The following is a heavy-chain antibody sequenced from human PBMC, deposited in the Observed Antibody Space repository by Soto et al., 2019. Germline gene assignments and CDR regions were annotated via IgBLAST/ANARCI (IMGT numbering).Heavy chain of an antibody. CDR3: ARDRVSGLERLYFDY. J-gene: IGHJ4*02. CDR2: ISSGSSYI. V-gene: IGHV3-21*01. Sequence: KSGGSLRLSCAASGFTFSTYTMNWVRQAPGKGLEWVSSISSGSSYIYYADSVKGRFTISRDNAKNSLYLQMNSLRAEDTAVYYCARDRVSGLERLYFDYWGQGTLVTVSS. D-gene: IGHD1-1*01. CDR1: GFTFSTYT.